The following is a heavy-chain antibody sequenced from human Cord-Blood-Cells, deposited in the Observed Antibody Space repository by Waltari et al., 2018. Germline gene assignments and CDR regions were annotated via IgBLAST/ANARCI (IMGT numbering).Heavy chain of an antibody. Sequence: QVQLQQWGAGLLKPSETLSLTCAVYGGSFSGYYWRWIRQPQGKGLEWIGEINHSGSTNYNPSLKSRVTISVDTSKNQFSLKLSSVTAADTAVYYCARGGDIVVVPAAIAYFQHWGQGTLVTVSS. CDR3: ARGGDIVVVPAAIAYFQH. D-gene: IGHD2-2*02. V-gene: IGHV4-34*01. CDR1: GGSFSGYY. J-gene: IGHJ1*01. CDR2: INHSGST.